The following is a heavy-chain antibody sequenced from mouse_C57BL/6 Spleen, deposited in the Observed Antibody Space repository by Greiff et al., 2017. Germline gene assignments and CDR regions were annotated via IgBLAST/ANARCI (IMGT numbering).Heavy chain of an antibody. CDR3: ARFLYGNYGGYFDV. V-gene: IGHV1-52*01. Sequence: QVQLQQSGAELVRPGSSVKLSCKASGYTFTSYWLHWVKQRPIQGLEWIGNIDPSDSETHYNQKFKDKATLTVDKSSSTAYMQLSSLTSEDSAVYYCARFLYGNYGGYFDVWGTGTTVTVSS. D-gene: IGHD2-1*01. CDR1: GYTFTSYW. CDR2: IDPSDSET. J-gene: IGHJ1*03.